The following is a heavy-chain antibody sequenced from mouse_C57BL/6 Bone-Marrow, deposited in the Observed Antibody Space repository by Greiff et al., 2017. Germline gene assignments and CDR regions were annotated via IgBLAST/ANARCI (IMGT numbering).Heavy chain of an antibody. CDR1: GYTFTSYW. Sequence: QVQLQQPGAELVKPGASVKLSCKASGYTFTSYWMQWVKQRPGQGLEWIGEIDPSDSYTNYNQKFKGKATLTVDQSSSTAYMQLSSLTSEDSAVYYCARNWGAWFAYWGQGTLVTVSA. D-gene: IGHD4-1*01. CDR2: IDPSDSYT. CDR3: ARNWGAWFAY. V-gene: IGHV1-50*01. J-gene: IGHJ3*01.